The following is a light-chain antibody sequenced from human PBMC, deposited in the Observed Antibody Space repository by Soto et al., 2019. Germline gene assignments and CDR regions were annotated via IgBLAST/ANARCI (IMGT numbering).Light chain of an antibody. CDR3: QQRRKMPLT. V-gene: IGKV3-11*01. CDR2: DAS. CDR1: QSVSNY. J-gene: IGKJ1*01. Sequence: EIVLTQSPATLSLSPGERATLSCRASQSVSNYLAWYQLKSGQAPRLLIYDASNRATGIPARFSGTGSGTDFTLTISSLEAEDVAVYYCQQRRKMPLTFGDGTTVDLK.